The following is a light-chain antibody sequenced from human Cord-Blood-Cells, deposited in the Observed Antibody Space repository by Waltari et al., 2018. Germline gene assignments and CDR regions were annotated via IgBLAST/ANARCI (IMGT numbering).Light chain of an antibody. J-gene: IGLJ3*02. CDR1: AFPKQY. V-gene: IGLV3-25*03. CDR3: QSADSSGTYGV. CDR2: KDS. Sequence: SYVLTQPPSVSVSPGQTARITCSGDAFPKQYAYWYQQKPGQAPVLVIYKDSERPSGIPERFSGSNSGTTVTLTISGVQAEDEADYYCQSADSSGTYGVFGGGTKLTVL.